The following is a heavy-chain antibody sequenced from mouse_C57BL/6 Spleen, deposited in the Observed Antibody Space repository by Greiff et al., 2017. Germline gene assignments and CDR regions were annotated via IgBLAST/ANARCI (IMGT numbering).Heavy chain of an antibody. CDR2: IYPSDSYT. CDR1: GYTFTSYW. CDR3: ARGYYDNYEGYFDV. V-gene: IGHV1-59*01. Sequence: VQLQQPGAELVRPGTSVKLSCKASGYTFTSYWMHWVKQRPGQGLEWIGVIYPSDSYTNYNQKFKGKATLTVDTSSSTTYMQLRSLTSEDSAVYYCARGYYDNYEGYFDVWGTGTTVTVSS. D-gene: IGHD2-1*01. J-gene: IGHJ1*03.